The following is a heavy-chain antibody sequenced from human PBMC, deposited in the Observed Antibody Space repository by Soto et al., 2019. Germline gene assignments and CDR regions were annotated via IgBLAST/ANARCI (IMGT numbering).Heavy chain of an antibody. V-gene: IGHV3-23*01. CDR3: AAQKQNYDFWSGALGP. Sequence: GGSLGLSCAASGFTFSIYAMSWVRQAPGKGLEWVSAISGSGGSTYYADSVKGRFTISRDNSKNTLYLQMNSLRAEDTAVYYCAAQKQNYDFWSGALGPWGQGTLVTVSS. D-gene: IGHD3-3*01. CDR1: GFTFSIYA. J-gene: IGHJ5*02. CDR2: ISGSGGST.